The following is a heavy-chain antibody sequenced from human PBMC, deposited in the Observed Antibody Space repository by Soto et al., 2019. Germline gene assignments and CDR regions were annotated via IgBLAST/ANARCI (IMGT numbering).Heavy chain of an antibody. Sequence: QVQLQQWDAGLLKPSETLSLTCAVYGGSFSGYYWSWIRQPPGKGLEWIGEINHSGSTNYNPSLKRRVTIXVXTXXNQFSLTLSSVTAADTAVYYCARERPYSSTWYHDYWGQGTLVTVSS. V-gene: IGHV4-34*01. CDR3: ARERPYSSTWYHDY. D-gene: IGHD6-13*01. CDR1: GGSFSGYY. J-gene: IGHJ4*02. CDR2: INHSGST.